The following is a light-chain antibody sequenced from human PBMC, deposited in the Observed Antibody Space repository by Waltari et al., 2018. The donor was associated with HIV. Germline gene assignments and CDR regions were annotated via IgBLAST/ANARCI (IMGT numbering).Light chain of an antibody. CDR2: WAS. CDR1: HSLLYRSTNENS. Sequence: DVILTQSPDSLAVSVGERATLTCKSSHSLLYRSTNENSLAWYQQKPGQRPKLLIYWASTRESGVPDRFSGSGSGTDFTLTISSLQPEDVAVYYCQQYYTDYPTFGGGTKVAIK. V-gene: IGKV4-1*01. CDR3: QQYYTDYPT. J-gene: IGKJ4*01.